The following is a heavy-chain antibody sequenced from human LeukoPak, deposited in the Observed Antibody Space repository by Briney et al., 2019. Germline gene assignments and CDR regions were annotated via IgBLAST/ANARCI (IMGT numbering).Heavy chain of an antibody. V-gene: IGHV4-34*01. Sequence: SETLSLTCAVYGGSFSGYYWSWIRQPPGKGLEWIGEINHSGSTNYNPSLKSRVTISVDTSKNQFSLKLSSVTAVDTAVYYCARRDGGAVAGPSGGYYYYMDVWGKGTTVTVSS. D-gene: IGHD6-19*01. CDR3: ARRDGGAVAGPSGGYYYYMDV. CDR1: GGSFSGYY. CDR2: INHSGST. J-gene: IGHJ6*03.